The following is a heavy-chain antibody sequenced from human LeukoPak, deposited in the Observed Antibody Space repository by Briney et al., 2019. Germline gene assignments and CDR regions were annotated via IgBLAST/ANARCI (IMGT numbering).Heavy chain of an antibody. J-gene: IGHJ5*02. CDR2: INSDGSST. CDR1: GFTFSSYW. Sequence: GGSLRLSCAASGFTFSSYWMHWVRQVPGKGLVWVSCINSDGSSTSYADSVKGRFTISRDNAKNTLYLQMNSLRAEDTAVYYCARPKEQLWFDPWGQGTLVTVSS. D-gene: IGHD1/OR15-1a*01. CDR3: ARPKEQLWFDP. V-gene: IGHV3-74*01.